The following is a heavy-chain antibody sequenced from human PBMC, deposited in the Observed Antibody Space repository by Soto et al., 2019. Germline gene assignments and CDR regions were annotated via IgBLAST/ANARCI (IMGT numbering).Heavy chain of an antibody. D-gene: IGHD3-22*01. V-gene: IGHV1-18*01. CDR2: ISAYNGNT. J-gene: IGHJ4*02. CDR3: ARAPLDYYYDSSGPFDY. Sequence: ASVKVSCKASGYTFTSYGIRWVRQAPGQGLEWMGWISAYNGNTNYAQKLQGRVTMTTDTSTSTAYMELRSLRYDDTAVYYCARAPLDYYYDSSGPFDYWGQGILVTVSS. CDR1: GYTFTSYG.